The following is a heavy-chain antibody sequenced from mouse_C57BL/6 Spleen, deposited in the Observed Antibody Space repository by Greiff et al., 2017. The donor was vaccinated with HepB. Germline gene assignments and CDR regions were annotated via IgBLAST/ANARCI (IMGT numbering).Heavy chain of an antibody. CDR2: IHPNSGST. CDR3: ARAPYYSNYGEFAY. Sequence: VQLQQPGAELVKPGASVKLSCKASGYTFTSYWMHWVKQRPGQGLEWIGMIHPNSGSTNYNEKFKSKATLTVDKSSSTAYMQLSSLTSEDSAVYYCARAPYYSNYGEFAYWGQGTLVTVSA. CDR1: GYTFTSYW. D-gene: IGHD2-5*01. V-gene: IGHV1-64*01. J-gene: IGHJ3*01.